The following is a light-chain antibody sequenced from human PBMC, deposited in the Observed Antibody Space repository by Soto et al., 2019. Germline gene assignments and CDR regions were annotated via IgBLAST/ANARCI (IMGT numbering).Light chain of an antibody. CDR1: SSDVGGYNF. CDR3: LSYSSSTSPYV. Sequence: QASRTQPASVSGSPGRSITISCAGTSSDVGGYNFVSWYQQHPGKAPKLMIYDVTNRPSGVSNRFSGSKSGNTASLTISGLQAEDEADYYCLSYSSSTSPYVLGTGTKVTVL. CDR2: DVT. V-gene: IGLV2-14*01. J-gene: IGLJ1*01.